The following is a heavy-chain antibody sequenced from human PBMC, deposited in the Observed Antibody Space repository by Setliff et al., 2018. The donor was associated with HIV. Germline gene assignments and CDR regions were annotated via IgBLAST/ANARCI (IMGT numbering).Heavy chain of an antibody. Sequence: SETLSLTCSVSGGSISSYYWTWIRQPAGKGLEWIGRLYTGGSTNYNPSLKSRVTMSVDTSKNQFSLKLSSVTAADTAVYYCATAPGISYFDYWGQGALVTVSS. J-gene: IGHJ4*02. CDR3: ATAPGISYFDY. V-gene: IGHV4-4*07. CDR1: GGSISSYY. D-gene: IGHD6-13*01. CDR2: LYTGGST.